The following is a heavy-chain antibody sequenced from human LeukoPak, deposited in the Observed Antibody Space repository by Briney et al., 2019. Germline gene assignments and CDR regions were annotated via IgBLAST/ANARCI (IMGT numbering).Heavy chain of an antibody. V-gene: IGHV4-39*01. CDR2: IYYSGST. CDR3: ASTRNFQYDFWSGYSY. J-gene: IGHJ4*02. CDR1: GGSISSSSYY. Sequence: SETLSLTCTVSGGSISSSSYYWGWIRQPPGKGLEWIGSIYYSGSTYYNPSLKSRVTISVDASKNQFSLKLSSVTAADTAVYYCASTRNFQYDFWSGYSYWGQGTLVTVSS. D-gene: IGHD3-3*01.